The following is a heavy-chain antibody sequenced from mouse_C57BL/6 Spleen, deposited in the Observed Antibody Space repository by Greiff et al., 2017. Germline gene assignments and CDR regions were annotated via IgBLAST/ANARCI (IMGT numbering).Heavy chain of an antibody. CDR2: IYPGDGDT. V-gene: IGHV1-82*01. CDR1: GYAFSSSW. J-gene: IGHJ2*01. CDR3: ARSEGHGFDY. Sequence: VKLMESGPELVKPGASVKISCKASGYAFSSSWMNWVKQRPGKGLEWIGRIYPGDGDTNYNGKFKGKATLTADKSSSTAYMQLSSLTSEDSAVYFCARSEGHGFDYWGQGTTLTVSS. D-gene: IGHD3-1*01.